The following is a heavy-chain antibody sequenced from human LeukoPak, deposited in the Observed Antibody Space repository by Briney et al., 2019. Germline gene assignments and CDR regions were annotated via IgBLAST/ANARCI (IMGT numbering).Heavy chain of an antibody. CDR1: GGSISSGGYY. CDR2: IYHSGST. D-gene: IGHD2-2*01. CDR3: ARDSGAAIDDPNWFDP. V-gene: IGHV4-30-2*01. Sequence: SETLSLTCTVSGGSISSGGYYWSWIRQPPGKGLEWIGYIYHSGSTYYNPSLKSRVTISVDRSKNQFSLKLSSVTAADTAVYYCARDSGAAIDDPNWFDPWGQGTLVTVSS. J-gene: IGHJ5*02.